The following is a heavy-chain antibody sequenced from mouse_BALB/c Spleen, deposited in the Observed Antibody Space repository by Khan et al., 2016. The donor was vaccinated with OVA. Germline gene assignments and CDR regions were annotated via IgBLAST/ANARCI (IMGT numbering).Heavy chain of an antibody. Sequence: VQLKQSGPGLVKPSQSLSLTCTVTGYSITSDYAWNWIRQFPGNKLEWMGYISYSGNTSYTPSLKSRISITRDTSKNQFFLHLNSVTTEDTATYYCVRRSYGNLYYYTMDYWGQGTSVTVSS. V-gene: IGHV3-2*02. CDR1: GYSITSDYA. CDR2: ISYSGNT. D-gene: IGHD2-10*02. CDR3: VRRSYGNLYYYTMDY. J-gene: IGHJ4*01.